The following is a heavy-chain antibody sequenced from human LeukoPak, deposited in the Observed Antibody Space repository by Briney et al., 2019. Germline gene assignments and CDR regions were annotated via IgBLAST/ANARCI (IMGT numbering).Heavy chain of an antibody. CDR1: GFTFNSYA. CDR2: ISGSGGST. D-gene: IGHD6-13*01. V-gene: IGHV3-23*01. J-gene: IGHJ6*02. Sequence: GGSLRLSCAASGFTFNSYAMSWVRQAPGRGLEWVSAISGSGGSTYYADSVKGRFTISRDNSKNTVYLQMNSLRAEDTAVYYCARAAGQQLASYYYYAMDVWGQGTTVTVSS. CDR3: ARAAGQQLASYYYYAMDV.